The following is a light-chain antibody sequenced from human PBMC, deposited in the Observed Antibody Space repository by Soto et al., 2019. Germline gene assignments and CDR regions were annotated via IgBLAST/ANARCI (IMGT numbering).Light chain of an antibody. CDR3: QSYDSSLSALV. V-gene: IGLV1-40*01. J-gene: IGLJ3*02. CDR1: SSNIGAGYD. Sequence: QSVLTQPPSVSGAPGQGVTISCAGTSSNIGAGYDVHWYQQVPGTAPKLLIYTNSNRPSGVPDRFSGSKSGTSASLPITGLQAADEADYYCQSYDSSLSALVFGGGTKLTVL. CDR2: TNS.